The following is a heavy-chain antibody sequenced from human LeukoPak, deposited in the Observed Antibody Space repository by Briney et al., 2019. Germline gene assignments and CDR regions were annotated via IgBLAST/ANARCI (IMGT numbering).Heavy chain of an antibody. J-gene: IGHJ3*02. V-gene: IGHV3-21*01. Sequence: GGSLRLSCTPSGFTFASYSMNWVRQAPGKGLEWVSSISSTRSNIYYADSVKGRFTVSRDNARDTLYLQMNSLRAEDTAVYYCARDFSPPYTGSEDAFDIWGQGTMVTVSS. CDR1: GFTFASYS. D-gene: IGHD6-13*01. CDR3: ARDFSPPYTGSEDAFDI. CDR2: ISSTRSNI.